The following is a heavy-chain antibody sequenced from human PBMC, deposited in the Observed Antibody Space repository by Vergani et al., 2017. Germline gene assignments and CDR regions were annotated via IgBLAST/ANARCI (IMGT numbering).Heavy chain of an antibody. Sequence: QVQLQESGPGLVKPSETLSLTCIVSGGSISPYYWSWIRQPAGKGLEWIGRIYTSESTNYNPSLKRRVTMSVDTSKNQYSLKLSSVTAADAAVYYCAREYSSSVGFLAYWGQGTLVTVSS. J-gene: IGHJ4*02. D-gene: IGHD6-6*01. CDR1: GGSISPYY. CDR2: IYTSEST. V-gene: IGHV4-4*07. CDR3: AREYSSSVGFLAY.